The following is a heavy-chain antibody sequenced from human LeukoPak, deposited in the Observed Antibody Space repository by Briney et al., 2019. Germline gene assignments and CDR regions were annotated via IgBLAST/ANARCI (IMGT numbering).Heavy chain of an antibody. D-gene: IGHD6-19*01. V-gene: IGHV4-39*07. CDR1: GGSISSSSYY. J-gene: IGHJ4*02. CDR3: ARDGDSSGWYFDY. CDR2: IYYSGST. Sequence: PSETLSLTCTVSGGSISSSSYYWGWLRQPPGKGLEWIGSIYYSGSTYYNPSLKSRVTISVDTSKNQFSLKPSSVTAADTAVYYCARDGDSSGWYFDYWGQGTLVTVSS.